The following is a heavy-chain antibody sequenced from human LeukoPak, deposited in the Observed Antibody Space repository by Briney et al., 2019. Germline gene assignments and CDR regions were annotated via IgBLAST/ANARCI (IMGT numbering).Heavy chain of an antibody. V-gene: IGHV3-23*01. J-gene: IGHJ4*02. CDR3: AKSSDGSTSFDQ. CDR2: ISDSGGTT. D-gene: IGHD2-2*01. CDR1: GLTFRTYA. Sequence: GGSLRLSCVASGLTFRTYAMSWVRQAPGKGLEWVSGISDSGGTTYYVDSVKGRFTISRDNSKNTLYLQINSPRAEDMALYYCAKSSDGSTSFDQWGQGTLVTVSS.